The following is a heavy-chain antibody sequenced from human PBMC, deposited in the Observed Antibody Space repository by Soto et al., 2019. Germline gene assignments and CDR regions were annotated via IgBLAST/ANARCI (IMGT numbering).Heavy chain of an antibody. CDR1: GFTFDDYA. D-gene: IGHD3-9*01. V-gene: IGHV3-9*01. CDR2: ISWNSGSI. CDR3: EKVADILTGYYSGDYFDY. Sequence: EVQLVESGGGLVQPGRSLRLSCAASGFTFDDYAMHWVRQAPGKGLEWVSGISWNSGSIGYAESVKGRFTISRDNAKNSLYLQMNSLRAEDTALYYCEKVADILTGYYSGDYFDYWGQGTLVTVSS. J-gene: IGHJ4*02.